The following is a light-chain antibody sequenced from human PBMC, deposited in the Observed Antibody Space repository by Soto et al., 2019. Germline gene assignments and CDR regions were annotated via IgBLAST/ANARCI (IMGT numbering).Light chain of an antibody. Sequence: EIVLTQSPGTLSLSPGERATLSCRASQSVSSRYLAWYQQKPGQAPRLLIYDASSRATGIPDGFSGSGSETDFTLTISRLEPEDFAVYFCQHYGISRTFGQGTKVEIK. J-gene: IGKJ1*01. V-gene: IGKV3-20*01. CDR1: QSVSSRY. CDR2: DAS. CDR3: QHYGISRT.